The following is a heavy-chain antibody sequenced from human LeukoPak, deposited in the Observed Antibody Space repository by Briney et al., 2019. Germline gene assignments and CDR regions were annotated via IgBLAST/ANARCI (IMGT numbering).Heavy chain of an antibody. D-gene: IGHD3-10*01. J-gene: IGHJ4*02. Sequence: GGSLRLSCAASGFTVSSNYMSWVRQAPGKGLEWVAVIWYDGSNKYYVDSVKGRFTISRDNSKNTLYLQMNSLRAEDTAVYYCARDPMVRGTRYYFDYWGQGTLVTVSS. CDR2: IWYDGSNK. CDR1: GFTVSSNY. V-gene: IGHV3-33*08. CDR3: ARDPMVRGTRYYFDY.